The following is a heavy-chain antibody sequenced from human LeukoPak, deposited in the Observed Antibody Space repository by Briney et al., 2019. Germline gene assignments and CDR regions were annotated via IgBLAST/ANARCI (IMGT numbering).Heavy chain of an antibody. D-gene: IGHD6-19*01. Sequence: GGSLRLSCAASGFTFSSYWMSWVRQAPGKGLEWVANIKQDGSEKYYVDSVKGRFTISRDNAKNSLYLQMNSLRAEDTAVYYRAKDRRAVAAVTPFDYWGQGTLVTVSS. CDR1: GFTFSSYW. CDR3: AKDRRAVAAVTPFDY. V-gene: IGHV3-7*03. CDR2: IKQDGSEK. J-gene: IGHJ4*02.